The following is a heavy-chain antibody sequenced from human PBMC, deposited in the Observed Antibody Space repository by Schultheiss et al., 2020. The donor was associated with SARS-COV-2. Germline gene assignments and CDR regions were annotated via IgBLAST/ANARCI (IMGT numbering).Heavy chain of an antibody. Sequence: SETLSLTCAVSGGSISSSNWWSWVRQPPGKGLEWIGEINHSGSTNYNPSLKSRVTISVDTSKNQFSLKLSSVTAADTAVYYCARGRLQQLVLRWFDPWGQGTLVTVSS. CDR1: GGSISSSNW. CDR2: INHSGST. CDR3: ARGRLQQLVLRWFDP. J-gene: IGHJ5*02. D-gene: IGHD6-13*01. V-gene: IGHV4-4*02.